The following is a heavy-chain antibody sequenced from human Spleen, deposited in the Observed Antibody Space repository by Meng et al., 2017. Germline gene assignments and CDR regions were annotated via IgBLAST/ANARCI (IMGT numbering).Heavy chain of an antibody. CDR3: ARAPPLGYCSGGSCPTIGYGMDV. J-gene: IGHJ6*02. D-gene: IGHD2-15*01. V-gene: IGHV4-38-2*01. CDR1: GYSITGSYN. Sequence: GSLRLSCAVSGYSITGSYNWGWIRQSPGKGLEWIGSIYQSGSTYYNPSLKSRVTISVDTSKNQFSLKLSSVTAADTAVYYCARAPPLGYCSGGSCPTIGYGMDVWGQGTTVTVSS. CDR2: IYQSGST.